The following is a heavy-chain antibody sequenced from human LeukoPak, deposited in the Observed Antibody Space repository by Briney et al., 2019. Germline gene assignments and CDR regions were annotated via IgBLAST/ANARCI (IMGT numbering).Heavy chain of an antibody. V-gene: IGHV1-2*02. CDR3: AGEWVCCSGGSCYSAPYFDY. D-gene: IGHD2-15*01. J-gene: IGHJ4*02. CDR1: GYTFTGYY. Sequence: ASVKVSCKASGYTFTGYYMHWVRQAPGQGLEWMGWINPNSGGTNYAQKFQGRVTMTRDTSISTAYMELSRLRSDDTAVYYCAGEWVCCSGGSCYSAPYFDYWGQGTLVTVSS. CDR2: INPNSGGT.